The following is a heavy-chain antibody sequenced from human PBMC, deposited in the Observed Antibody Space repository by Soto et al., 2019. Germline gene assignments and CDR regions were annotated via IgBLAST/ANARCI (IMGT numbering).Heavy chain of an antibody. CDR3: ARNYVGREYTYGEAHD. CDR2: IDWDDDK. Sequence: GSGPTLVNPTQTLTPTCTFSGFSLSTSGMRVSWIRQPPGKALEWLARIDWDDDKFYNTSLETRLTISKDTSKNEVVLTMTNMDPVDTATYYCARNYVGREYTYGEAHDWGQGTLVTVSS. CDR1: GFSLSTSGMR. D-gene: IGHD5-18*01. V-gene: IGHV2-70*04. J-gene: IGHJ4*02.